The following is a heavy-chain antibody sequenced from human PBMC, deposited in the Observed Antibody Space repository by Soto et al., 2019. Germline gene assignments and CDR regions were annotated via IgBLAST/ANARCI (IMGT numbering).Heavy chain of an antibody. CDR3: AKGGDSSSWKIWFDP. J-gene: IGHJ5*02. D-gene: IGHD6-13*01. CDR1: GFTFSNYA. Sequence: EVQLLESGGGLVQPGGSLRLSCAASGFTFSNYAMTWVRQAPGKGLEWVSGISGSGSSIYYADSGKGRFTISRDNSKNTLYLQMNSLRAEDTAVYYCAKGGDSSSWKIWFDPWGQGTLVTVSS. CDR2: ISGSGSSI. V-gene: IGHV3-23*01.